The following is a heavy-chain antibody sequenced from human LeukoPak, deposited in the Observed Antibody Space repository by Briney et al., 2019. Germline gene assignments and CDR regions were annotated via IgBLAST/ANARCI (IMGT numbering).Heavy chain of an antibody. CDR3: ARKSAGAELDY. J-gene: IGHJ4*02. Sequence: SETLSLTCAVYGGSFSGYYWSWIRQPPGKGLEWIGEINHSGSTNYNPSLKSRVTISVDTSKNQFSLKLSSVTAADTAVYYCARKSAGAELDYWGQGTLVTVSP. CDR2: INHSGST. D-gene: IGHD1-14*01. V-gene: IGHV4-34*01. CDR1: GGSFSGYY.